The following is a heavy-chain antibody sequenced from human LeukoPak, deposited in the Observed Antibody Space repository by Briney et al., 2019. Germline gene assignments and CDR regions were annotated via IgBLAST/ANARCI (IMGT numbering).Heavy chain of an antibody. CDR2: INPNSGGT. J-gene: IGHJ5*02. Sequence: ASVKVSCKASGYTFTGYYMHWVRQAPGQGLEWMGWINPNSGGTNYAQKFQGRVTMTRDTSISTAYMELSRLRSDDTAVYYCARCGEWSSCYSSWFDPWSQGTLVTVSS. CDR3: ARCGEWSSCYSSWFDP. V-gene: IGHV1-2*02. D-gene: IGHD2-2*02. CDR1: GYTFTGYY.